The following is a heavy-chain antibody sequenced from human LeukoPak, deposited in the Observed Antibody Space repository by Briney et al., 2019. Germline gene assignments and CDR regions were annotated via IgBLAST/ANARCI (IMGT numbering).Heavy chain of an antibody. CDR3: ARMDRHPLYYYYYGMDV. D-gene: IGHD2-2*03. CDR2: IYYSGST. Sequence: PSETLSLTCTVSGGSISSYYWSWIRQPPGKALEWIGYIYYSGSTNYNPTLKSRVTISVDTSKNQFSLKLSSVTAADTAVYYCARMDRHPLYYYYYGMDVWGQGTTVTVSS. J-gene: IGHJ6*02. V-gene: IGHV4-59*01. CDR1: GGSISSYY.